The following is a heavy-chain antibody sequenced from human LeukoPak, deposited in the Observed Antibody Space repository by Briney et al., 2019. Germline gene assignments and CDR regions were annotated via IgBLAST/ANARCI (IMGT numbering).Heavy chain of an antibody. D-gene: IGHD6-13*01. Sequence: ASVKVSCKASGYTFTSYDINWVRQATGQGLEWMGWMNPNSGNTGYAQKFQGRVTMTRNTSISTAYMELSSLRSEDTAVYYRARGGYSSSWAYFDYWGQGTLVTVSS. J-gene: IGHJ4*02. CDR3: ARGGYSSSWAYFDY. V-gene: IGHV1-8*01. CDR2: MNPNSGNT. CDR1: GYTFTSYD.